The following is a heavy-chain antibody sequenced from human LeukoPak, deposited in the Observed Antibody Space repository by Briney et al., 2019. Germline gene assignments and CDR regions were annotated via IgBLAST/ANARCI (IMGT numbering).Heavy chain of an antibody. V-gene: IGHV4-39*01. Sequence: PSETLSLTCTVSGGSISSSSYYWGWIRQPPGKGLEWIGCIYYSGSTYYNPSLKSRVTISVDTSKNQFSLKLSSVTAADTAVYCCARHADLWFGELPTYFDYWGQGTLVTVSS. D-gene: IGHD3-10*01. J-gene: IGHJ4*02. CDR2: IYYSGST. CDR3: ARHADLWFGELPTYFDY. CDR1: GGSISSSSYY.